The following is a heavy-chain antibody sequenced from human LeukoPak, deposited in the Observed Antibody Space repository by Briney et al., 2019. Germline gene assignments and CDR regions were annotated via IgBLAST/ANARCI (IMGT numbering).Heavy chain of an antibody. D-gene: IGHD6-13*01. CDR1: GGTFSSYA. CDR2: IIPIFGTA. CDR3: ASIAAAGIGFDY. J-gene: IGHJ4*02. V-gene: IGHV1-69*13. Sequence: SVKVSCKASGGTFSSYAISWVRQAPGQGLEWMGGIIPIFGTANYAQKFQGRVTITADESTSTAYMELSSLRSEDTAVYYCASIAAAGIGFDYWGQGTLVTVSS.